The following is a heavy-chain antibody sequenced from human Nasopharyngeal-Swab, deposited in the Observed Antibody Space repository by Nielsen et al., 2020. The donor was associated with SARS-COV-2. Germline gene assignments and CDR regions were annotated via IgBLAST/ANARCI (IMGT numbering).Heavy chain of an antibody. CDR3: ARGYCSSGSCYAKHYGMDV. CDR1: GFTFSSYG. CDR2: IWYDGSNK. Sequence: GGSLRLSCAASGFTFSSYGMHWVRQAPGKGLEWVAVIWYDGSNKYYADSVKGRFTISRDNSKNTLYLQMNNLRAEDTAVYYCARGYCSSGSCYAKHYGMDVWGQGTTVTVSS. J-gene: IGHJ6*02. D-gene: IGHD2-15*01. V-gene: IGHV3-33*01.